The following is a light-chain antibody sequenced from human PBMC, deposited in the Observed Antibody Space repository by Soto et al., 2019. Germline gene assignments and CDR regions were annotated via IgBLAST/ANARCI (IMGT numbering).Light chain of an antibody. CDR1: SSNIGAGYN. J-gene: IGLJ2*01. V-gene: IGLV1-40*01. Sequence: QSVLTQPPSVSGAPGQRVTISCTGSSSNIGAGYNVHWCQQLPGTAPKLLIYGNSNRPSGVPDRFSGSKSGTSASLAITGLQAEDEADYYCKSYDSSLSGSVVFGGGTKLTVL. CDR3: KSYDSSLSGSVV. CDR2: GNS.